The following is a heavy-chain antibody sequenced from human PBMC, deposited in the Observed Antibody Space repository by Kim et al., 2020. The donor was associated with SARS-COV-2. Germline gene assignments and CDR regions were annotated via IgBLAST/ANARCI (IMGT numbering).Heavy chain of an antibody. CDR1: GYTFTGYY. V-gene: IGHV1-2*02. CDR2: INPNSGGT. D-gene: IGHD6-13*01. CDR3: ARDSRLAAAGTKRTLHDY. Sequence: ASVKVSCKASGYTFTGYYMHWVRQAPGQGLEWMGWINPNSGGTNYAQKFQGRVTMTRDTSISTAYMELSRLRSDDTAVYYCARDSRLAAAGTKRTLHDYWGQGTLVTVSS. J-gene: IGHJ4*02.